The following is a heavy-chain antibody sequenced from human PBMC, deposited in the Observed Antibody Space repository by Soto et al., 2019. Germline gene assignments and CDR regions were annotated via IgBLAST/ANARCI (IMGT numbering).Heavy chain of an antibody. J-gene: IGHJ6*03. Sequence: VASVKVSCKASGGTFSSYTISWVRQAPGQGLEWMGRIIPILGIANYAQKFQGRVTITADKSTSTAYMELSSLRSEDTAVYYCAILLVDAAVDSDHGGCSGGSCYRSQDMDVWGKGTTVTVSS. CDR2: IIPILGIA. V-gene: IGHV1-69*02. D-gene: IGHD2-15*01. CDR1: GGTFSSYT. CDR3: AILLVDAAVDSDHGGCSGGSCYRSQDMDV.